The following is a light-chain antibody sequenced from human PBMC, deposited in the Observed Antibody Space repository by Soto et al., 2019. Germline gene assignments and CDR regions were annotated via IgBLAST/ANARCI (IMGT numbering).Light chain of an antibody. J-gene: IGKJ1*01. Sequence: EIVMTHSPATLSVSPGERATLSCRASQSVSSNLAWYQQKPGQAPGLLIYGASTRATGIPARFSGSGSGTEFTLTISSLQSEDFAVYYCQQYNNWPRTFGQGTKVDIK. CDR3: QQYNNWPRT. CDR1: QSVSSN. CDR2: GAS. V-gene: IGKV3-15*01.